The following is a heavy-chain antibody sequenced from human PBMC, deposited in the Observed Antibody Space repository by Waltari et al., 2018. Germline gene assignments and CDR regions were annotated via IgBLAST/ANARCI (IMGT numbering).Heavy chain of an antibody. Sequence: EVQLVESGGGLVQPGGSLRLACAASGFTYISLWIQWVRQAPGKGLVLVSRINIDGSNTRYADSVKGRFTISRDNAKNTLYLQMNSLRAEDTAVYYCARGSFLEWLGGMDVWGQGTTVTVS. CDR2: INIDGSNT. J-gene: IGHJ6*02. CDR3: ARGSFLEWLGGMDV. D-gene: IGHD3-3*02. V-gene: IGHV3-74*01. CDR1: GFTYISLW.